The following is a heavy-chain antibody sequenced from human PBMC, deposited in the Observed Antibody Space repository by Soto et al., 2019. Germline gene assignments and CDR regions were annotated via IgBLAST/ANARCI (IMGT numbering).Heavy chain of an antibody. CDR1: GFTFSSYA. CDR2: ISGSGGST. Sequence: EVPLLESGGGLVQPGGSLRLSCAASGFTFSSYAMSWVRQAPGKGLEWVSAISGSGGSTYYADSVKGRFTISRDNXKXTXXLQMNSLRAEDTAVYYCAKGRGYCSSTSCYVGSDYWGQGTLVTVSS. V-gene: IGHV3-23*01. D-gene: IGHD2-2*01. CDR3: AKGRGYCSSTSCYVGSDY. J-gene: IGHJ4*02.